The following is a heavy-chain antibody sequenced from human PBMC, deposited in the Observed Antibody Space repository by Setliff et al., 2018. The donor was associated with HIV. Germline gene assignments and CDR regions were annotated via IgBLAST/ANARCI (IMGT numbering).Heavy chain of an antibody. V-gene: IGHV3-20*04. CDR3: ARRYSSSWDLGY. Sequence: GGSLRLSCAASGFTFDDYGMSWVRQAPGKGLEWVSGINWNGGSTGYADSVGGRFTISRDNAKNSLYLQMNSLRAEDTAVYYCARRYSSSWDLGYWGQGTLVTVSS. J-gene: IGHJ4*02. CDR2: INWNGGST. D-gene: IGHD6-13*01. CDR1: GFTFDDYG.